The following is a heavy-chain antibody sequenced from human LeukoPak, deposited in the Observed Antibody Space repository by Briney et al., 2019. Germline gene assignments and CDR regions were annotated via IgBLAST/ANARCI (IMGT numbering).Heavy chain of an antibody. CDR3: ARDWVSGDGRLVP. D-gene: IGHD4-17*01. V-gene: IGHV4-61*01. J-gene: IGHJ5*02. CDR1: GGPISSLNYY. Sequence: SETLSLTCTVSGGPISSLNYYWTWVRQSPGKGLEWIGYIYFGGNTKYNPSLKSRVTMSVDTSKNQFSLKLSSVTAADTAVYYCARDWVSGDGRLVPWGQGTLVTVSS. CDR2: IYFGGNT.